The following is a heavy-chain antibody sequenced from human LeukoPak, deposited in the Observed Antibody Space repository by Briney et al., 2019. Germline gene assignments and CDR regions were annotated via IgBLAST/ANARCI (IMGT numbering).Heavy chain of an antibody. CDR2: IYYSGNT. Sequence: PSETLSLTCSVSGGAISSAGYYWSWIRQHPGKGLEGIGYIYYSGNTYYNPSLKSRVTISVDTSKNQFSLKLSSVTAADTAIYYCAGDKSGSGSYTDDYYAMDVWGKGTTVTVSS. D-gene: IGHD3-10*01. CDR1: GGAISSAGYY. J-gene: IGHJ6*04. V-gene: IGHV4-31*03. CDR3: AGDKSGSGSYTDDYYAMDV.